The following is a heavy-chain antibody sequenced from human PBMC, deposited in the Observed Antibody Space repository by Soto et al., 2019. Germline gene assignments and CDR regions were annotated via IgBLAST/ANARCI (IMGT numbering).Heavy chain of an antibody. CDR3: ARKSSIYSTWPLLDY. D-gene: IGHD6-13*01. J-gene: IGHJ4*02. Sequence: TLPLTCAVSGGSSSSGGYCWSWIRKPPGKGPEWIGYIYHSGSTYYNPSLKSRVTISVDTSKNQFSLKLSSVTAADTAVYYCARKSSIYSTWPLLDYWGRGTLVTVSS. CDR1: GGSSSSGGYC. CDR2: IYHSGST. V-gene: IGHV4-30-2*02.